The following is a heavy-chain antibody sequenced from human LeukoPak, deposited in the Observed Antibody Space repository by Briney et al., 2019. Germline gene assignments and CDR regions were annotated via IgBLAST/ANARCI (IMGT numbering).Heavy chain of an antibody. D-gene: IGHD3-10*01. Sequence: GASVKVSCKASGGTFSSYAISWVRQAPGQGLEWMGGIIPIFGTANYAQKFQGRVTITADESTSTAYMELSSLRSEDTAVYYCARGLPYGSGSYPFDYWGQGTLVTVSS. CDR1: GGTFSSYA. CDR2: IIPIFGTA. V-gene: IGHV1-69*13. J-gene: IGHJ4*02. CDR3: ARGLPYGSGSYPFDY.